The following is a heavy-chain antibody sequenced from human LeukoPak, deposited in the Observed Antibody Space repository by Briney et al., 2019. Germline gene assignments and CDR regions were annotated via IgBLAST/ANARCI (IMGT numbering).Heavy chain of an antibody. CDR1: GYTFTGYY. J-gene: IGHJ5*02. V-gene: IGHV1-2*02. D-gene: IGHD3-10*01. Sequence: GASVKVSCKASGYTFTGYYMHWVRQAPGQGLEWMGWINPNSGGTNYAQKFQGRVTMTRDTSISTAYMELSRLRSDDTAVYYCARDAKGSGSYYISFGWFDPWGQGTLVTVSS. CDR3: ARDAKGSGSYYISFGWFDP. CDR2: INPNSGGT.